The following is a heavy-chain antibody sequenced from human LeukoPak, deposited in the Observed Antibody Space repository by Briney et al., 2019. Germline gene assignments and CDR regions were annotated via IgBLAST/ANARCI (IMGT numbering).Heavy chain of an antibody. CDR1: GFTFSSYS. Sequence: KAGGSLRLSCAASGFTFSSYSMNWVRQAPGKGLEWVSSISSSSSYIYYADSVKGRFTISRDNAKKSLYLQMNSLRAEDTAVYYCARDQPSGSIFDWRTGPTTDFDYWGQGTLVTVSS. CDR3: ARDQPSGSIFDWRTGPTTDFDY. CDR2: ISSSSSYI. J-gene: IGHJ4*02. D-gene: IGHD3-9*01. V-gene: IGHV3-21*01.